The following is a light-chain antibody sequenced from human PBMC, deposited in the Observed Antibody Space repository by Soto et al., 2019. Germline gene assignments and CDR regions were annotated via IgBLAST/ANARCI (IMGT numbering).Light chain of an antibody. V-gene: IGKV2-28*01. CDR1: QSLLHSNGYNY. CDR2: LGS. Sequence: DMVMTQSPLSLPVTPGEPASISCRSSQSLLHSNGYNYLDWYLQKPGQSPQLLIFLGSNRASGAPDRFSGSGSGTDFTLKISRVEAEDVGIYYCMQALQDPYSFGLGTKLEIK. CDR3: MQALQDPYS. J-gene: IGKJ2*01.